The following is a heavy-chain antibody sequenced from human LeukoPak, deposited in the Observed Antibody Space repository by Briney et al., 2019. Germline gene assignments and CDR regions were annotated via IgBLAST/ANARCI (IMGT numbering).Heavy chain of an antibody. Sequence: GGSLRLSCAASGFTVSSNYMSWVRQAPGKGLEWVSVIYSGGSTYYADSVKGRFTISRDNSKNSLYLQMNSLRPEDTAKYYCAKSRAPTADPDAFDIWGQGTMVTVSS. CDR1: GFTVSSNY. V-gene: IGHV3-66*02. CDR2: IYSGGST. D-gene: IGHD1-14*01. J-gene: IGHJ3*02. CDR3: AKSRAPTADPDAFDI.